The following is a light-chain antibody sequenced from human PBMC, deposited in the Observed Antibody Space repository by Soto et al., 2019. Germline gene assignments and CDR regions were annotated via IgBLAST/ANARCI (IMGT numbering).Light chain of an antibody. CDR1: RSNIGAGYD. CDR2: GNN. CDR3: QSYDNSLSGPVV. V-gene: IGLV1-40*01. Sequence: QSVLTQPPSVSGAPGQRVTISCTGSRSNIGAGYDVHWYQQLPGTAPKLLIYGNNNRPSGVPDRFSGSKSGTSASLAITGLQAEDEADYYCQSYDNSLSGPVVFGGGTKVTVL. J-gene: IGLJ2*01.